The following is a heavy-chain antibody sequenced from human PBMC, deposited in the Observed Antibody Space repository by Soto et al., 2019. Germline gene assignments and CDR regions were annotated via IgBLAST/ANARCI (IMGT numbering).Heavy chain of an antibody. V-gene: IGHV4-31*03. CDR1: GGSVNSGGSY. CDR3: ARVSDTHGARRFDY. D-gene: IGHD2-8*01. J-gene: IGHJ4*02. CDR2: IYSSGTT. Sequence: SETLSLTCTVSGGSVNSGGSYWSWIRQHSGKGLEWIGCIYSSGTTFYSPSLKSRVSISLDTSKNQFSLNLASVTAADTAVYYCARVSDTHGARRFDYWGQGTLVTVS.